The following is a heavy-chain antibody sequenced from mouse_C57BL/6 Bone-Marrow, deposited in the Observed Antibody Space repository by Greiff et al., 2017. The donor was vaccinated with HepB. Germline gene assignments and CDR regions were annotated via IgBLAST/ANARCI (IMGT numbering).Heavy chain of an antibody. V-gene: IGHV1-81*01. J-gene: IGHJ2*01. D-gene: IGHD2-1*01. CDR1: GYTFTSYG. CDR2: IYPRSGNT. Sequence: QVHVKQSGAELARPGASVKLSCKASGYTFTSYGISWVKQRTGQGLEWIGEIYPRSGNTYYNEKFKGKATLTADKSSSTAYMELRSLTSEDSAVYFCARRGNCPFDYWGQGTTLTVSS. CDR3: ARRGNCPFDY.